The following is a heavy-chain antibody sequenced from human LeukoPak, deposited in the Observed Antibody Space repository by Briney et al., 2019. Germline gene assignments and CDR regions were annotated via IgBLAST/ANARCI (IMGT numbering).Heavy chain of an antibody. V-gene: IGHV3-30-3*01. CDR3: AKGLISGSSNFDY. CDR1: GFTFSNYA. D-gene: IGHD3-10*01. Sequence: GGSLRLSCAASGFTFSNYAIHWVRQAPGKGLEWVAVISHDGTNKYYADSVKGRFTISRDNSKNTLYLQMNSLSVEDTAIYYCAKGLISGSSNFDYWGQGTLVTVSS. J-gene: IGHJ4*02. CDR2: ISHDGTNK.